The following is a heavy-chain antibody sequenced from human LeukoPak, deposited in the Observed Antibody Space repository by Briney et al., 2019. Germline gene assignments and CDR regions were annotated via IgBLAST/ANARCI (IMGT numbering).Heavy chain of an antibody. D-gene: IGHD3-3*02. Sequence: GGSLRLSCAASGFTFSSYWMSWVRQAPGKGLEWVANIKQDGSEKYYVDSVKGRFTISRDNAKNSLYLQMNSLRAEDTAAYYCARGGPFLEWFAAFDIWGQGTMVTVSS. J-gene: IGHJ3*02. CDR3: ARGGPFLEWFAAFDI. CDR1: GFTFSSYW. CDR2: IKQDGSEK. V-gene: IGHV3-7*01.